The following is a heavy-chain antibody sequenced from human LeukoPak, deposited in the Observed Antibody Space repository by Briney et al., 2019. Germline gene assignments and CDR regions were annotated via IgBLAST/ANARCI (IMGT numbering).Heavy chain of an antibody. J-gene: IGHJ5*02. CDR1: GNTFTSHY. CDR3: GSYKTDRNWIDP. D-gene: IGHD2-2*02. V-gene: IGHV1-46*01. CDR2: IKPTDGRT. Sequence: ASVKVSCNVSGNTFTSHYMHWVRQAPGQGLEWMGIIKPTDGRTTYAQKFQGRLTMTRDTSTNTVYMELSSLRFEDTAVYYCGSYKTDRNWIDPGAQGTLVTVSS.